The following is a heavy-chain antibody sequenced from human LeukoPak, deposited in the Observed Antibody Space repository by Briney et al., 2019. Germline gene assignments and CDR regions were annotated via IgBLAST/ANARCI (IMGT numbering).Heavy chain of an antibody. Sequence: SGGSLRLSCAASGFTFSRYSMNWVRQAPGKGLEWVSSISSSSSYIYYADSVKGRFTISRHNAKNSLYLQMNSLRAEDTAVYYCASELATYYFDYWGQGTLVTVSS. D-gene: IGHD1-1*01. CDR3: ASELATYYFDY. CDR1: GFTFSRYS. J-gene: IGHJ4*02. CDR2: ISSSSSYI. V-gene: IGHV3-21*01.